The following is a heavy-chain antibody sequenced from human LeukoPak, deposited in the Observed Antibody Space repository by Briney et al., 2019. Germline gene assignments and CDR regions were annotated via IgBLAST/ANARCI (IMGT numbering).Heavy chain of an antibody. Sequence: GGSLRLSCAASGFTFSNAWMNWVRQAPGKGLEWVGRIKSKTDGGTTDYGAPVKGRFTISRDDSKNTLYLQMNTLETDDTAVYYCTRNRLGSGSYYIDYWGQGTLVTVSS. CDR2: IKSKTDGGTT. V-gene: IGHV3-15*07. CDR1: GFTFSNAW. D-gene: IGHD3-10*01. J-gene: IGHJ4*02. CDR3: TRNRLGSGSYYIDY.